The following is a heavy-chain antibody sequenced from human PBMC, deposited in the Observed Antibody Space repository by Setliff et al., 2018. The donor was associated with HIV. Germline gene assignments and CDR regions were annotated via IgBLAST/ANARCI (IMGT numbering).Heavy chain of an antibody. CDR1: GFTFINFG. CDR3: ARGRNRNYVVYGMDV. D-gene: IGHD1-7*01. V-gene: IGHV3-53*01. J-gene: IGHJ6*02. CDR2: IYAGGST. Sequence: GSLRLSCAASGFTFINFGLSWVRQAPGKGLEWVSVIYAGGSTYYADSVKGRFTISRDNSKNMLYLQMDSLRAEDTAVYYCARGRNRNYVVYGMDVWGQGTTVTVSS.